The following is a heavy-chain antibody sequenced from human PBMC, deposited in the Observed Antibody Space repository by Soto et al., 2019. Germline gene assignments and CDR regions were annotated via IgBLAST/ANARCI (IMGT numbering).Heavy chain of an antibody. CDR2: ISYDGSNK. V-gene: IGHV3-30*18. CDR1: GFTFSSYW. D-gene: IGHD3-10*01. CDR3: AKDLNRLLWFGEDYDGMDF. J-gene: IGHJ6*02. Sequence: GGSLRLSCAASGFTFSSYWMSWVRQAPGKGLEWVAVISYDGSNKYYADSVKGRFTISRDNSKNTLYLQMNSLRAEDTAVYYCAKDLNRLLWFGEDYDGMDFSGQGTTVTVSS.